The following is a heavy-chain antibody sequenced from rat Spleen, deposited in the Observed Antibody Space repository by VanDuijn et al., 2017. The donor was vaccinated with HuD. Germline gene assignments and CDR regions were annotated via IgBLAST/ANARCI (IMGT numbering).Heavy chain of an antibody. D-gene: IGHD1-2*01. CDR1: GLSFSNYD. CDR3: ARHRSYYSSYVYAFDY. CDR2: ISYDGSAT. Sequence: EVQLVESGGGLVQPGRSLKLSCAASGLSFSNYDMAWVRQAPTKGLEWVASISYDGSATYYRDSVKGRFTISRDNVKNTLYLQMDSLRSEDTATYYCARHRSYYSSYVYAFDYWGQGVMVTVSS. V-gene: IGHV5S13*01. J-gene: IGHJ2*01.